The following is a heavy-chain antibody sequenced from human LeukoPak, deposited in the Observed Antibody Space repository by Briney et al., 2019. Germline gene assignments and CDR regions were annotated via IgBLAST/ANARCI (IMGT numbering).Heavy chain of an antibody. Sequence: SETLSLTCTVSGGSISSGSYYWRWIRQPAGKGLEWIGRIYTSGSTNYNPSLKSRVTISVDTSKNQFSLKLSSVTAAGTAVYYCARRRWGIYYDSSGYGFDYWGQGTLVTVSS. V-gene: IGHV4-61*02. CDR3: ARRRWGIYYDSSGYGFDY. CDR1: GGSISSGSYY. CDR2: IYTSGST. D-gene: IGHD3-22*01. J-gene: IGHJ4*02.